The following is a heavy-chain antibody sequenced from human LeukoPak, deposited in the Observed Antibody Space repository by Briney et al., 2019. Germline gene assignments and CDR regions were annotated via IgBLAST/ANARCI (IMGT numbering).Heavy chain of an antibody. Sequence: GGSLRLSCAASGFTFSSYSMNWVRQAPGKGLEWVSYISSSSSTIYYADSVKGRFTISRDNAKNSLYLQMNSLRAEDTAVYHCAREGDYDFFYYYYMDVWGKGTTVTVSS. J-gene: IGHJ6*03. CDR1: GFTFSSYS. CDR2: ISSSSSTI. D-gene: IGHD3-3*01. CDR3: AREGDYDFFYYYYMDV. V-gene: IGHV3-48*01.